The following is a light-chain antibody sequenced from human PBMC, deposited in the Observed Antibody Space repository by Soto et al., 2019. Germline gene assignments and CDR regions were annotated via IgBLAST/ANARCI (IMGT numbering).Light chain of an antibody. V-gene: IGKV3-11*01. Sequence: EIVLTQSPGTLSLSPGERATLSCRASQSVSSRLAWYQQKPGQAPRLLIYDTSNRATGIPARFSGSGSGTDITLTISSLEPADFGVYYCQQRHNWPITFGQGTRLEIK. J-gene: IGKJ5*01. CDR2: DTS. CDR1: QSVSSR. CDR3: QQRHNWPIT.